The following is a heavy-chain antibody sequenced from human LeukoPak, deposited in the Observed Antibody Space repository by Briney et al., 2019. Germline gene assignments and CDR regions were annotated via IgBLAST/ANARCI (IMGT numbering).Heavy chain of an antibody. CDR3: ANQYSGSYWDYFDY. CDR2: ISGSGGST. J-gene: IGHJ4*02. D-gene: IGHD1-26*01. V-gene: IGHV3-23*01. Sequence: PGGSLRLSCAASGFTLSSYAMSWVRQAPGKGLEWVSGISGSGGSTKYADSVKGRFTISRDNSKNTLYLQMNSLRAEDTAVYYCANQYSGSYWDYFDYWGQGILVTVSS. CDR1: GFTLSSYA.